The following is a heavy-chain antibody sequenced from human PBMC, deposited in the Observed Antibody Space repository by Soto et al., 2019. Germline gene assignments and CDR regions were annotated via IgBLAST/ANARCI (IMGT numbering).Heavy chain of an antibody. CDR3: AREGRDSSSYNWFDP. V-gene: IGHV3-74*01. CDR1: GFTFSSYW. D-gene: IGHD6-6*01. J-gene: IGHJ5*02. CDR2: INSDGSST. Sequence: EVQLVESGGGLVQPGGSLRLSCADSGFTFSSYWMHWVRQAPGKGLLWVSRINSDGSSTSYADSVKGRFTISRDNAKNTLYLQMNSLRAEDTAIYYCAREGRDSSSYNWFDPWGQGTLVIVSS.